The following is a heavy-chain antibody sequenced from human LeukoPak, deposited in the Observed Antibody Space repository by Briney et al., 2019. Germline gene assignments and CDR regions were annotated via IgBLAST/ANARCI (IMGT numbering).Heavy chain of an antibody. V-gene: IGHV3-48*01. CDR3: AKHSSSGFYAEYFQH. D-gene: IGHD3-22*01. CDR1: GFTFSSYS. Sequence: GRSLRLSCAASGFTFSSYSMNWVRQAPGKGLEWVSYISSSSSTIYYADSVKGRFTISRDNAKNSLYLQMNSLRAEDTAVYYCAKHSSSGFYAEYFQHWGQGTLVTVSS. CDR2: ISSSSSTI. J-gene: IGHJ1*01.